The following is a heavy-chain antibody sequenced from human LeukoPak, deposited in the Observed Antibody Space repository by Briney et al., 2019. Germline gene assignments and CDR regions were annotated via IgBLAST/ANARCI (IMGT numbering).Heavy chain of an antibody. J-gene: IGHJ6*02. CDR2: ISSSGSTI. D-gene: IGHD6-19*01. CDR1: GFTFSNYA. CDR3: ARRLSAVAVYYYYGMDV. V-gene: IGHV3-48*03. Sequence: GGSLRLSCAASGFTFSNYAMRWVRQAPGKGLEWVSYISSSGSTIYYADSVKGRFTISRDNAKNSLYLQMNSLRAEDTAVYYCARRLSAVAVYYYYGMDVWGQGTTVTVSS.